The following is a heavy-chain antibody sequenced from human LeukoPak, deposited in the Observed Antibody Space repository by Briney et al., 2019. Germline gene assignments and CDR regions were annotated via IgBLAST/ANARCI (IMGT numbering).Heavy chain of an antibody. Sequence: PGGSLRLSCAASGFTFSSYGMHWVRQAPGKGLEWVAFIRYDGSNKYYADSAKGRFTISRDNSKNTLYLQMNSLRAEDTAVYYCAKDALLWFGEYSYYYYYMDVWGKGTTVTISS. D-gene: IGHD3-10*01. CDR1: GFTFSSYG. CDR2: IRYDGSNK. CDR3: AKDALLWFGEYSYYYYYMDV. J-gene: IGHJ6*03. V-gene: IGHV3-30*02.